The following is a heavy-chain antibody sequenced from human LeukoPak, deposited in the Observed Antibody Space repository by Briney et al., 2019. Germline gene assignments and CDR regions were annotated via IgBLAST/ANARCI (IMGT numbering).Heavy chain of an antibody. J-gene: IGHJ4*02. D-gene: IGHD6-19*01. CDR3: VKGPRPDITVAHTVEN. V-gene: IGHV3-23*01. CDR2: ISSRGHST. CDR1: GFIFSNYA. Sequence: PGGSLRLSCAASGFIFSNYAMSWVRQVPGRGLEWVSTISSRGHSTYVADSVKGRFTISRDNSKNSLYLQMNTVRAEDTAVYYCVKGPRPDITVAHTVENWGQGTLVTVSS.